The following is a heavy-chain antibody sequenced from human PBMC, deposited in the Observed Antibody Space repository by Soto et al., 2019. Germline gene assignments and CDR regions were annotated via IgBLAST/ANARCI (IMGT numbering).Heavy chain of an antibody. D-gene: IGHD3-22*01. CDR3: ARDPRSGWAHDAFDV. CDR2: IIPVFGAA. V-gene: IGHV1-69*01. J-gene: IGHJ3*01. CDR1: GGAFSTSD. Sequence: QVHLVQSGAEVKMPGSSVRVSCASSGGAFSTSDIGWVRQAPGQGLEWMGGIIPVFGAANYAQKFNGRVTITADESTRTAYLEMSSLKPEDSATYYCARDPRSGWAHDAFDVWGPGTSIIVSS.